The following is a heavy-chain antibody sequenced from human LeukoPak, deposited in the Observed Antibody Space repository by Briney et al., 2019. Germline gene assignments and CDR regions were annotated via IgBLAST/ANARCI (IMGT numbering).Heavy chain of an antibody. CDR1: GFTFSSYG. Sequence: GGSLRLSCAASGFTFSSYGIHWVRQAPGKGLEWVSVIYSGAGTDYADSVKGRFTISRDNSKNTLYLQMNSLRPEDTAVYYCAGKNIVVVTASLHYRFDPWGQGTLVTVSS. J-gene: IGHJ5*02. CDR3: AGKNIVVVTASLHYRFDP. V-gene: IGHV3-66*01. CDR2: IYSGAGT. D-gene: IGHD2-21*02.